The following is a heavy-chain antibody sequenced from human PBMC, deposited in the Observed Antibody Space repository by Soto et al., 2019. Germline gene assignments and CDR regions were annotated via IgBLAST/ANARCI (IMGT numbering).Heavy chain of an antibody. V-gene: IGHV3-30*18. Sequence: QVQLVESGGGVFQTGRSLRLSCADSGFTFSHYGMHWVRQAPGKGLEWVAVISYDGSNKYYADSVKGRFTISRDNSKNTRSLQMNSLGAEDTAVYYWAKPRRRYGYDVYLDDWGQGTLVTVSS. J-gene: IGHJ4*02. D-gene: IGHD5-18*01. CDR3: AKPRRRYGYDVYLDD. CDR2: ISYDGSNK. CDR1: GFTFSHYG.